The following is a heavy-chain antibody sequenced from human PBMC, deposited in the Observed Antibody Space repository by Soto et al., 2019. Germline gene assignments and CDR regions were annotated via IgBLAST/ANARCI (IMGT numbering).Heavy chain of an antibody. CDR1: GGTFSSYA. CDR3: ASKYAGQRTYYYDSSGYSHFDY. CDR2: IIPIFGTA. Sequence: ASVKVSCKASGGTFSSYAISWVRQAPGQGLEWMRGIIPIFGTANYAQKFQGRVTITADESTSTAYMELSSLRSEDTAVYYCASKYAGQRTYYYDSSGYSHFDYWGQGTLVTVSS. D-gene: IGHD3-22*01. J-gene: IGHJ4*02. V-gene: IGHV1-69*13.